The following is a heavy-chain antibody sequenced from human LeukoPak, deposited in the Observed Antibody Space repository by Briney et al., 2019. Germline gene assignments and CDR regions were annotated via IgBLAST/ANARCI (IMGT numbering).Heavy chain of an antibody. V-gene: IGHV3-53*01. D-gene: IGHD6-19*01. CDR1: GFTVSSNY. J-gene: IGHJ4*02. Sequence: GGSLRLSCAASGFTVSSNYMSWVRQAPGKGLEWVSVIYRSGSTFYADSVKGRFTISCDNSKNTLFLQMNNVRVEDTAMYYCARDGYSSGWYYFDYWGQGTLVTVSS. CDR3: ARDGYSSGWYYFDY. CDR2: IYRSGST.